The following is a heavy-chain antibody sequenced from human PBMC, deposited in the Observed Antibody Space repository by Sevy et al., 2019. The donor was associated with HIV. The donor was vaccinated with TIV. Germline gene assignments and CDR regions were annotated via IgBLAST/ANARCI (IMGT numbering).Heavy chain of an antibody. Sequence: SETLSLTCTVSGGSISSYYWNWIRQPPGKGLEWIGYIYYSGSTNYNPSLKSRVTISVDTSKNQFSLKLSSVTAADTAVYYCARGIRGYSYGAFDYWGQGTLVTVSS. CDR3: ARGIRGYSYGAFDY. J-gene: IGHJ4*02. V-gene: IGHV4-59*01. CDR1: GGSISSYY. CDR2: IYYSGST. D-gene: IGHD5-18*01.